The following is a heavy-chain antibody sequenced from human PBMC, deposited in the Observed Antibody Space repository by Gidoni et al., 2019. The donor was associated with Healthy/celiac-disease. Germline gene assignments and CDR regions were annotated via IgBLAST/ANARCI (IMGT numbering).Heavy chain of an antibody. CDR1: GFPFSSYG. CDR2: ISYDGSNK. D-gene: IGHD3-10*01. J-gene: IGHJ3*02. Sequence: QVQLVESGGGVVQPGRSLRLSCAASGFPFSSYGMHWVRQAPGKGLEWVAVISYDGSNKYYADSVKGRFTISRDNSKNTLYLQMNSLRAEDTAVYYCAKGKLLMKGFFDIWGQGTMVTVSS. CDR3: AKGKLLMKGFFDI. V-gene: IGHV3-30*18.